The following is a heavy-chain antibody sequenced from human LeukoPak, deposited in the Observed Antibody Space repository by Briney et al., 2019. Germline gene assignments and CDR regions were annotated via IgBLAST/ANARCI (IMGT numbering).Heavy chain of an antibody. V-gene: IGHV4-4*09. J-gene: IGHJ4*02. CDR3: ARERRFFWSTTFDY. D-gene: IGHD3-3*01. CDR2: IYTSGST. Sequence: SETLSLTCTVSGGSISSYYWSWIRQPPGKGLEWIGYIYTSGSTNYNPSLKSRVTISVDTSKNQFSLKLSSVTAADTAVYYCARERRFFWSTTFDYWGQGTLVTVSS. CDR1: GGSISSYY.